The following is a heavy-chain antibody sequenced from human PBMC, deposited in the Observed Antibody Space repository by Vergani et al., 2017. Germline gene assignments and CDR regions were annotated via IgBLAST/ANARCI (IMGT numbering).Heavy chain of an antibody. Sequence: HVQLVQSGAEVKKPASSVKVSCKASGGTFSSYAISWVRQAPGQGLEWMGGIIPIFGTANYAQKFQGRVSITADESTSTAYMELSSLRSEDTALYYCARSAIDLDCSGGSCYSTSFDYWGQGTLVTVSS. CDR2: IIPIFGTA. CDR3: ARSAIDLDCSGGSCYSTSFDY. D-gene: IGHD2-15*01. CDR1: GGTFSSYA. V-gene: IGHV1-69*12. J-gene: IGHJ4*02.